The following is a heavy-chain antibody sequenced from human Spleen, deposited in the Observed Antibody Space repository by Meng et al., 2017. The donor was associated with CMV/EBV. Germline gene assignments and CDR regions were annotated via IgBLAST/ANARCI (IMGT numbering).Heavy chain of an antibody. V-gene: IGHV1-69*05. D-gene: IGHD3-3*01. CDR2: IIPIFGAA. CDR3: AGSPLGNSWNGYSALAY. Sequence: DTFSNYAITWVRQAPGQGLEWVGGIIPIFGAAHYAQKFQGRVTVTTDESRDTAYMELRSLKSGDTALYFCAGSPLGNSWNGYSALAYWGQGTLVTVSS. J-gene: IGHJ4*02. CDR1: DTFSNYA.